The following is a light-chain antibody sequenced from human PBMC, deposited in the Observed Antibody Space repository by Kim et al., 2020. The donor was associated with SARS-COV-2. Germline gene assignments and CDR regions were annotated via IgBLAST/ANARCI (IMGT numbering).Light chain of an antibody. CDR3: MQDLQNPIT. J-gene: IGKJ5*01. CDR2: LGS. V-gene: IGKV2-28*01. Sequence: DIVMTQSPLSLPATLGEPASISCRSSQSLLHSNGYNYLDWYMQKPGQSPQLLIYLGSNRASGVPDRFSGSGSGTDFTLKISRVRAKDVGVYYCMQDLQNPITFGKETRLEIK. CDR1: QSLLHSNGYNY.